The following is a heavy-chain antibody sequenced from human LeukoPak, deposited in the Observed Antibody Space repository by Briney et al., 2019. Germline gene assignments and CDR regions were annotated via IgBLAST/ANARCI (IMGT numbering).Heavy chain of an antibody. CDR2: ISTGSSTI. CDR1: GFTFSSYS. Sequence: SGGSLRLSCAASGFTFSSYSMNWVRQAPGKGPEWVSYISTGSSTIYYADSVKGRFTISRDNAKNSLYLQVSSLRAEDTAVYYCARDHGSSSPDYYFDYWGQGTLVTVSS. D-gene: IGHD6-6*01. CDR3: ARDHGSSSPDYYFDY. J-gene: IGHJ4*02. V-gene: IGHV3-48*01.